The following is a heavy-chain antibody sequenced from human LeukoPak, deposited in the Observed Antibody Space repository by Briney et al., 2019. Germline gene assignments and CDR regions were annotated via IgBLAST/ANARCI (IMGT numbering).Heavy chain of an antibody. CDR2: IYYSGST. V-gene: IGHV4-59*01. CDR3: ARGERYSSGWPYFDY. J-gene: IGHJ4*02. D-gene: IGHD6-19*01. Sequence: ASETLSLTCTVSGGSISSYYWNWIRQPPGKGLEWIGYIYYSGSTNYSPSLKSRVTISVDTSKNQFSLKLSSVTAADTAVYYCARGERYSSGWPYFDYWGQGTLVTVSS. CDR1: GGSISSYY.